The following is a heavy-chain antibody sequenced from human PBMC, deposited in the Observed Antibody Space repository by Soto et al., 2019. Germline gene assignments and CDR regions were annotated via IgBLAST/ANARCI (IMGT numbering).Heavy chain of an antibody. D-gene: IGHD4-17*01. V-gene: IGHV2-5*02. Sequence: QITLKESGRPLVKPTQTLTLTCTFSGFSLNTSGVGVGWIRQPPGKALEWLSLIYWDDEKRYSPSLKSRLTITQDTSKNQVILTMTDMDPVDTATYFFARRPAYGDFHFDFCGQGTLVTVSP. J-gene: IGHJ4*02. CDR2: IYWDDEK. CDR1: GFSLNTSGVG. CDR3: ARRPAYGDFHFDF.